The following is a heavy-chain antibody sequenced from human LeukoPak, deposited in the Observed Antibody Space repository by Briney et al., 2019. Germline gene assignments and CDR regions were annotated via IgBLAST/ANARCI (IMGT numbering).Heavy chain of an antibody. Sequence: GGSLRLSCAASGFTFSIYGVHCVPQAPDKGLEWVADIWYDGSNKQYAHSERGRFTLSRDNSKHTLYLKQKSLRAADTLVLYFARDREPRDGYNKHDNYYYYGMDVWGQGTTVTVS. J-gene: IGHJ6*02. CDR2: IWYDGSNK. CDR3: ARDREPRDGYNKHDNYYYYGMDV. CDR1: GFTFSIYG. D-gene: IGHD5-24*01. V-gene: IGHV3-33*01.